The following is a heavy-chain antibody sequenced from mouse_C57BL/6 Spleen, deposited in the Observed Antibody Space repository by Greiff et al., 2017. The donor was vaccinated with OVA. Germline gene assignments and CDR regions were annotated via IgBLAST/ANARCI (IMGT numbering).Heavy chain of an antibody. V-gene: IGHV5-9*01. D-gene: IGHD2-4*01. CDR3: ARRDDYDRGDAMDY. CDR1: GFTFSSYT. J-gene: IGHJ4*01. CDR2: ISGGGGNT. Sequence: EVTLVESGGVLVTPGVSLKLSCAASGFTFSSYTMSWVRQTPEKRLEWVATISGGGGNTYYPDSVKGRFTISRDNAKNTLYLQMSSLRSEDTALYYCARRDDYDRGDAMDYWGQGTSVTVSS.